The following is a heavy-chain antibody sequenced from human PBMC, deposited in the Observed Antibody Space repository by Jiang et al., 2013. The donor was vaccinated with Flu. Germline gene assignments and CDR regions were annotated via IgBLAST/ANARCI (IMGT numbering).Heavy chain of an antibody. D-gene: IGHD4-11*01. CDR3: AKAFSIKDSNWYRAFDI. Sequence: QLVESGGGLAQPGESLRLSCAASGFTFDNYAMSWVRQAPGKGLEWVSGLSDGGGTTYYADSMKGRFTISRDNSKSTLFLQMNSLRAEDTAVYHCAKAFSIKDSNWYRAFDIWGQGTMVTVSS. CDR2: LSDGGGTT. V-gene: IGHV3-23*04. J-gene: IGHJ3*02. CDR1: GFTFDNYA.